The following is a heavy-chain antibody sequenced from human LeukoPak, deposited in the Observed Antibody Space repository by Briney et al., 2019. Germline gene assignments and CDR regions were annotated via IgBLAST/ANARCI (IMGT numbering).Heavy chain of an antibody. CDR3: ARDYDFWRGYYKNSFDP. CDR2: IYYSGST. J-gene: IGHJ5*02. Sequence: SETLSLTYTVSGGSISSGGYYWSWIRQHPGKGLEWIGYIYYSGSTYYNPSLKSRVTIPVDTSKNQFSLKLSSVTAADTAVYYCARDYDFWRGYYKNSFDPWGQGTLVTVSS. CDR1: GGSISSGGYY. V-gene: IGHV4-31*03. D-gene: IGHD3-3*01.